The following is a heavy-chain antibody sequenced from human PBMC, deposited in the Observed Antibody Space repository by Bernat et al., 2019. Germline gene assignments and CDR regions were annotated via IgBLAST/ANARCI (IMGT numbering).Heavy chain of an antibody. Sequence: EVQMVESGGGLVKPGGSLRLSCAASGFTFSSFSMNWVRQAPGKGLEWVSSIDSTSTYIYYADSVKGRFTISRDNAKHSLYLQMNNLRAEDTAVYYCAEGAASLPYWGQGTLVTVSS. CDR3: AEGAASLPY. CDR2: IDSTSTYI. V-gene: IGHV3-21*01. CDR1: GFTFSSFS. D-gene: IGHD6-6*01. J-gene: IGHJ4*02.